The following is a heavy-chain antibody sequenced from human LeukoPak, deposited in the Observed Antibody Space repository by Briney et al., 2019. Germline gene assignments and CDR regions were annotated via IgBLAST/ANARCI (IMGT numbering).Heavy chain of an antibody. CDR1: GVFISSYY. CDR2: IYTSGST. J-gene: IGHJ5*02. Sequence: SETLSLTCTVSGVFISSYYWSWVRQPAGKGLEWIGGIYTSGSTNYNPSLKSRVTMSVDTSKNQFSLKLNSVTAADTAVYYCXRXIRXGYGSGRDWFDHWGQGTLVTVSS. V-gene: IGHV4-4*07. CDR3: XRXIRXGYGSGRDWFDH. D-gene: IGHD3-10*01.